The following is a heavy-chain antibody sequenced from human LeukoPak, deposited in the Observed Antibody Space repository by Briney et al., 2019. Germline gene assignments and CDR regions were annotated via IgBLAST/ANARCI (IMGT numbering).Heavy chain of an antibody. V-gene: IGHV4-34*01. J-gene: IGHJ3*02. Sequence: SETLSLTCAVYGGSFSGYYWSWIRQPPGKGLEWIGEINHSGSTNYNPSLKSRVTISVDTSKNQFSLKLSSVTTADTAVYYCARDAFDIWGQGTMVTVSS. CDR3: ARDAFDI. CDR2: INHSGST. CDR1: GGSFSGYY.